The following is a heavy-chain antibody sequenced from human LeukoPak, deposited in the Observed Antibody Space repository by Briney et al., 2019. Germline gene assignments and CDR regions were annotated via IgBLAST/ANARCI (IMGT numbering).Heavy chain of an antibody. CDR1: RFSFSSYA. Sequence: GGSLRLSCAASRFSFSSYALSWVRQAPGKGLEWVSAISGSGGSTYYADSVKGRFTVSRDSSKKALYLQMNSLRADGTAVYYCARVPHLYYGSGSYQLDYWGQGTLVTVSS. D-gene: IGHD3-10*01. CDR2: ISGSGGST. J-gene: IGHJ4*02. CDR3: ARVPHLYYGSGSYQLDY. V-gene: IGHV3-23*01.